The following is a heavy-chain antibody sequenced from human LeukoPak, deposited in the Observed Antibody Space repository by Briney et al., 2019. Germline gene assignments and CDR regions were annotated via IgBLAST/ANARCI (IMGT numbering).Heavy chain of an antibody. CDR1: GYTFTSYG. CDR2: ISAYNGNT. D-gene: IGHD3-3*01. Sequence: GASVKVSCKASGYTFTSYGISWVRQAPGQGLEWMGWISAYNGNTNYAQKLQGRVTMTTDTSTSTAYMELRSLRSDDTAVYYCARSAHESGYYLWRLVYWGQGTLVTVSS. V-gene: IGHV1-18*01. CDR3: ARSAHESGYYLWRLVY. J-gene: IGHJ4*02.